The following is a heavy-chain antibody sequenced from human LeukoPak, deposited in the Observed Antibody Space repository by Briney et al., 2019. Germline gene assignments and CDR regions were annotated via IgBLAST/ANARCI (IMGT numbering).Heavy chain of an antibody. D-gene: IGHD6-13*01. Sequence: GGSPRLSCAASGFTFSSYAMSWVRQAPGKGLEWVSAISGSGGSTYYADSVKGRFTISRDNSKNTLYLQMNSLRAEDTAVYYCARGGSKQLVLWYSDYWGQGTLVTVSS. V-gene: IGHV3-23*01. J-gene: IGHJ4*02. CDR1: GFTFSSYA. CDR2: ISGSGGST. CDR3: ARGGSKQLVLWYSDY.